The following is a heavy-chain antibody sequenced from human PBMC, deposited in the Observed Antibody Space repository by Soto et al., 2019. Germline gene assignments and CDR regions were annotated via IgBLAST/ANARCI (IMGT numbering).Heavy chain of an antibody. CDR2: ISSSSTYI. CDR1: GFTFSSYS. J-gene: IGHJ5*02. D-gene: IGHD2-15*01. Sequence: EVQLVESGGGLVKPGGSLRLSCAASGFTFSSYSMNWVRQAPGQGLEWVSSISSSSTYIYYADSVKGRFTISRDNAKNSLYLQMNSLRAEDTALYYCAVIGVVAATHWFDPWGHGTLVTVSS. CDR3: AVIGVVAATHWFDP. V-gene: IGHV3-21*01.